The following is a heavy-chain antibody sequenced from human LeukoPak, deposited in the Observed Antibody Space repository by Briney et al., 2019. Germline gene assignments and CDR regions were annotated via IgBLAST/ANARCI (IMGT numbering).Heavy chain of an antibody. Sequence: ASVKLSCTAFGPTFTGYYMHWVRQAPGHGLAWMGWINPNSCGTNYAQKFQGRVTMTRDMSTTTVYMELSSLRSEDTAVYYCARDRGYTYGYFDYWGQGTLVTVSS. J-gene: IGHJ4*02. CDR1: GPTFTGYY. V-gene: IGHV1-2*02. CDR3: ARDRGYTYGYFDY. D-gene: IGHD5-18*01. CDR2: INPNSCGT.